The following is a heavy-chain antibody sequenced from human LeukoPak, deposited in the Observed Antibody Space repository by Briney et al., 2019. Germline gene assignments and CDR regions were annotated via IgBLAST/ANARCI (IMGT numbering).Heavy chain of an antibody. CDR1: GYTFTGYY. CDR3: ARAPFFDWLLLDYYYYYYMDV. CDR2: INPNSGGT. V-gene: IGHV1-2*02. J-gene: IGHJ6*03. Sequence: ASVKVSCKASGYTFTGYYMHWVRQAPGQGLEWMGWINPNSGGTNYAQKFQGRVTMTRDTSISTAYMELRSLRSDGTAVYYCARAPFFDWLLLDYYYYYYMDVWGKGTTVTVSS. D-gene: IGHD3/OR15-3a*01.